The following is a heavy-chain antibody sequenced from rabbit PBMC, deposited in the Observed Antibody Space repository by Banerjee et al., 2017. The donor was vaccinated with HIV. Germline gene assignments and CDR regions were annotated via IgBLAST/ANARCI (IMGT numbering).Heavy chain of an antibody. D-gene: IGHD8-1*01. CDR2: IYTSSGIT. V-gene: IGHV1S45*01. J-gene: IGHJ4*01. CDR1: GFSFSSSDW. CDR3: ARGYGGSSGYGLNL. Sequence: LQESGGGLFQPGGSLALTCKASGFSFSSSDWICWVRQAPGKGLEWIACIYTSSGITYYASWAKGRFTISKTSSTTVTLQMTSLTAADTATYFCARGYGGSSGYGLNLWGPGTLVTVS.